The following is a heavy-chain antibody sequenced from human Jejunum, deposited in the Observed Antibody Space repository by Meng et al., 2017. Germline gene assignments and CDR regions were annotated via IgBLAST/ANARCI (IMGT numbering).Heavy chain of an antibody. CDR1: GGYPKDFY. J-gene: IGHJ5*02. CDR2: ISHSGST. Sequence: QVQLQQWGAGLLKPSETPLLTCAVSGGYPKDFYWNWIRQPPGKGLEWIGEISHSGSTNYNPSLKSRVTISVDRSQNQLSLKLTSVSGTDTAVYFCARDLLGPAIAASGYFDPWGQGTLVTVSS. CDR3: ARDLLGPAIAASGYFDP. D-gene: IGHD5-12*01. V-gene: IGHV4-34*01.